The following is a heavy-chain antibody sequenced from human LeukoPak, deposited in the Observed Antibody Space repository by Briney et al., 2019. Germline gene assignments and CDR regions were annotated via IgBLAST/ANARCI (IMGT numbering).Heavy chain of an antibody. J-gene: IGHJ4*02. Sequence: SETLSLTCTDSGGSISSYYWSWIRQPPGKGLEWIGYIYYSGSTNYNPSLKSRVTISVDTSKNQFSLKLSSVTAADTAVYYCARASDYGDYVSNFDYWGQGTLVTVSS. CDR1: GGSISSYY. CDR3: ARASDYGDYVSNFDY. V-gene: IGHV4-59*01. CDR2: IYYSGST. D-gene: IGHD4-17*01.